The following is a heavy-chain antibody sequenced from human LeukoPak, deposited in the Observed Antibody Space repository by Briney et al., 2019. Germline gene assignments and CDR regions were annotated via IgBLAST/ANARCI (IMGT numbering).Heavy chain of an antibody. CDR2: ISSSSTTI. Sequence: PGGSHARYCAASGFTFSNYGMNWVCQAPGKGLEWVSYISSSSTTIYYADSVKGRFTISRDNAENSLYLQMNSLRDEDTAVYYCARRFGYWGAGMGVTVSS. V-gene: IGHV3-48*02. J-gene: IGHJ4*01. CDR3: ARRFGY. CDR1: GFTFSNYG.